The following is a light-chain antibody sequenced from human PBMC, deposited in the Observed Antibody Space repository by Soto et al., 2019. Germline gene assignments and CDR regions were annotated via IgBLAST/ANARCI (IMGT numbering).Light chain of an antibody. Sequence: DIEMTQSPSSLSASVGDRVTITCRASLGIIDYLAWYQQKPGKVPKLLIYAASTLQTGVPSRFSGSGSRTDCTLTISNLQPEDVATYYFQKYNSAPLTFGGGTTVEIK. CDR1: LGIIDY. J-gene: IGKJ4*01. CDR3: QKYNSAPLT. CDR2: AAS. V-gene: IGKV1-27*01.